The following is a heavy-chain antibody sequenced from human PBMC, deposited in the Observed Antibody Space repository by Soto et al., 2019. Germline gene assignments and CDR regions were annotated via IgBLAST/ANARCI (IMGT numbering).Heavy chain of an antibody. CDR2: INPNSGGT. CDR3: ARDIGAQDIVVVPAAMSLDY. D-gene: IGHD2-2*01. Sequence: ASVKVSCKASGYTFTGYYMHWVRQAPGQGLEWMGWINPNSGGTNYAQKFQGWVTMTRDTSISTAYMELSRLRSDDTAVYYCARDIGAQDIVVVPAAMSLDYWGQGTLVTVSS. CDR1: GYTFTGYY. J-gene: IGHJ4*02. V-gene: IGHV1-2*04.